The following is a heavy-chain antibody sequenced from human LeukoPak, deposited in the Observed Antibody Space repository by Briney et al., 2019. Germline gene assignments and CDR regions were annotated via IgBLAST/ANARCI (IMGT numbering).Heavy chain of an antibody. J-gene: IGHJ4*02. V-gene: IGHV1-18*04. D-gene: IGHD3-16*02. CDR2: ISAYNGNT. Sequence: ASVKVSCKASGYTFTGYYMHWVRQAPGQGLEWMGWISAYNGNTNYAQKLQGRVTMTTDTSTSTAYMELRSLRSDDTAVYYCARVDTFGGVIVYFDYWGQGTLVTVSS. CDR3: ARVDTFGGVIVYFDY. CDR1: GYTFTGYY.